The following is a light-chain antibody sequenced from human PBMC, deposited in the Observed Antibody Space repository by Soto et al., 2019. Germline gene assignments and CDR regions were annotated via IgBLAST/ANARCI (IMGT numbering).Light chain of an antibody. CDR1: QSISSW. V-gene: IGKV1-5*01. Sequence: DTQRTQSHSTLSASLRDRFPITCRASQSISSWLTWYQQKPGKAPKLLIYDASSLESGVPSRFSGSGSGTEFTLTISSLQPDDFATYYCQQYNSYPITFGQGTRLEI. CDR3: QQYNSYPIT. J-gene: IGKJ5*01. CDR2: DAS.